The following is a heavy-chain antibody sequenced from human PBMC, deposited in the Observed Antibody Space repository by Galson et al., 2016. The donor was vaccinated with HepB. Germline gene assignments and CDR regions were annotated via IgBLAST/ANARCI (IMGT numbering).Heavy chain of an antibody. V-gene: IGHV6-1*01. J-gene: IGHJ4*02. CDR2: TYYRSKWYN. CDR3: GRGHTRGIYH. CDR1: GDSVSSNSAA. D-gene: IGHD2-2*01. Sequence: CAISGDSVSSNSAAWNWIRQSPSRGLEWLGRTYYRSKWYNDYPVSVKSRIIINPDTSKNQFSLQLKSVPPEDTAVHYCGRGHTRGIYHWGQGILVTVSS.